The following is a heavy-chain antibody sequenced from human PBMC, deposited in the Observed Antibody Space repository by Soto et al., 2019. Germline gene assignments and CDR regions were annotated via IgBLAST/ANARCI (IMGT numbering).Heavy chain of an antibody. Sequence: ASVKVSCKASGYTFTSYAMHWVRQAPGQRLEWMGWINAGNGNTKYSQKFQGRVTITRDTSASTAYMELSSLRSEDTAVYYCARDTAARLVVGGYGMDVWGQGTTVTVS. D-gene: IGHD6-6*01. CDR1: GYTFTSYA. CDR3: ARDTAARLVVGGYGMDV. J-gene: IGHJ6*02. CDR2: INAGNGNT. V-gene: IGHV1-3*01.